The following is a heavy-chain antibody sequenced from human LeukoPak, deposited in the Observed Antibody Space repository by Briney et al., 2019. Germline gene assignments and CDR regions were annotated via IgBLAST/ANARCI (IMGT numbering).Heavy chain of an antibody. V-gene: IGHV3-30-3*02. CDR2: ISYDGSNK. D-gene: IGHD3-10*01. J-gene: IGHJ6*04. Sequence: PGGSLRLSCAASGFTFSSYAMHWVRQAPGKGLEWVAVISYDGSNKYYADSVKGRFTISRDNSKNTLYLQMNSLRAEDTAVYYCAKRGEDLNYYYYGMDVWGKGTTVTVSS. CDR1: GFTFSSYA. CDR3: AKRGEDLNYYYYGMDV.